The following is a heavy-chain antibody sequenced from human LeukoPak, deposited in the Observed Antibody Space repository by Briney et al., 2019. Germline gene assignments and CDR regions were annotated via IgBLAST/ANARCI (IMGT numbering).Heavy chain of an antibody. CDR3: ARRQLGDPAFSDY. CDR2: INVYNGKT. CDR1: GYIFTSCG. Sequence: ASVKVSCKASGYIFTSCGISWVRQAPGQGLEWMGWINVYNGKTNYAQKFQGRVTMTTDTSTSTAYMELRSLRSDDTAVYYCARRQLGDPAFSDYWGQGTLVTVSS. D-gene: IGHD6-6*01. J-gene: IGHJ4*02. V-gene: IGHV1-18*01.